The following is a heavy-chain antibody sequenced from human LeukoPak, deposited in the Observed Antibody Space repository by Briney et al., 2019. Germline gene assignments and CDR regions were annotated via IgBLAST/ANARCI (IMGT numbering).Heavy chain of an antibody. CDR2: ISSSGSTI. V-gene: IGHV3-11*01. J-gene: IGHJ3*02. D-gene: IGHD6-19*01. CDR1: GFTFSDYY. CDR3: ARIGAVGAFDI. Sequence: GGSLRLSCAASGFTFSDYYMSWIRQAPGKGLEWVSDISSSGSTIYYTDSVKGRFTISRDNAKNPLYLQMNSLRAEDTAVYYCARIGAVGAFDIWGQGTMVTVSS.